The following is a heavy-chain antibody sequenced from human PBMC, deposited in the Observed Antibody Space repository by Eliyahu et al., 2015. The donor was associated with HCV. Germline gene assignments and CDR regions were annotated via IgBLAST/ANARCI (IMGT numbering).Heavy chain of an antibody. D-gene: IGHD3-9*01. CDR3: ARDSILWGNWFDP. CDR1: GFTFSSYS. J-gene: IGHJ5*02. CDR2: ISSSSSYI. Sequence: EVQLVESGGGLVKPGGSLRLSCAASGFTFSSYSMNWVRQAPGKGLEWVSSISSSSSYIYYADSVKGRFTISRDNAKNSLYLQMNSLRAEDTAVYYCARDSILWGNWFDPWGQGTLVTVSS. V-gene: IGHV3-21*01.